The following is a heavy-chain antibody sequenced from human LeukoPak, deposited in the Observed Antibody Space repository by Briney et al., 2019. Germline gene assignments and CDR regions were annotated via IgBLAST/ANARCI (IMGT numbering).Heavy chain of an antibody. D-gene: IGHD2-2*02. CDR2: IYPGDSDT. CDR3: ARFAGGCSSTSCYKDY. CDR1: GYIFTNYW. Sequence: GGSLKISCKVSGYIFTNYWIGWVRQMPGKGLEWMGIIYPGDSDTRYSPSFQGQVTISPDKSISTAYLQWSSLKASDTAMYYCARFAGGCSSTSCYKDYWGQGTLATDSS. V-gene: IGHV5-51*01. J-gene: IGHJ4*02.